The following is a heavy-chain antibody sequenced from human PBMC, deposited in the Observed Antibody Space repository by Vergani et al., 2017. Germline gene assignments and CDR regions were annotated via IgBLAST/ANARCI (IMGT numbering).Heavy chain of an antibody. CDR2: IIPIFGTA. J-gene: IGHJ5*02. Sequence: QVQLVQSGAEVKKPGASVKVSCKASGYTFTSYGISWVRQAPGQGLEWMGRIIPIFGTANYAQKFQGRVTITADESTSTAYMELSSLRSEDTAVYYCARVHPDDIVVEVGWFDPWGQGTLVTVSS. D-gene: IGHD2-2*01. CDR3: ARVHPDDIVVEVGWFDP. V-gene: IGHV1-69*13. CDR1: GYTFTSYG.